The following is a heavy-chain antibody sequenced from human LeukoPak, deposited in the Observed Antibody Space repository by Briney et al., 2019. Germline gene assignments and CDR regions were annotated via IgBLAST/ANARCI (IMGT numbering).Heavy chain of an antibody. J-gene: IGHJ5*02. V-gene: IGHV3-48*01. CDR2: ISSSSSTI. D-gene: IGHD6-19*01. CDR3: AREAPVAGSAPYNWFDP. Sequence: GGSLRLPCAASGFTFSSYSMNWVRQAPGKGLEWVSYISSSSSTIYYADSVKGRFTISRDNAKNSLYLQMNSLRAEDTAVYYCAREAPVAGSAPYNWFDPWGQGTLVTVSS. CDR1: GFTFSSYS.